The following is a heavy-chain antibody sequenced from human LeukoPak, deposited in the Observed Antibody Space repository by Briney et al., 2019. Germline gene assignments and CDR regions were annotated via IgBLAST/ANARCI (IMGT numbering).Heavy chain of an antibody. V-gene: IGHV4-61*01. J-gene: IGHJ6*03. CDR2: IYYSGST. CDR3: ARDLGSTSSVYYYYYMDV. Sequence: PSETLSLTCIVSGASIRNYNNYWGWIRQPPGKGLEWIGYIYYSGSTNYNPSLKSRVTISVDTSKNQFSLKLSSVTAADTAVYYCARDLGSTSSVYYYYYMDVWGKGTTVTVSS. CDR1: GASIRNYNNY. D-gene: IGHD2-2*01.